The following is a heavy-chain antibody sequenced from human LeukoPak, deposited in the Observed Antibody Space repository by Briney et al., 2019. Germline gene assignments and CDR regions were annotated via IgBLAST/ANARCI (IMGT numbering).Heavy chain of an antibody. Sequence: PSETLSLTCTVSGGSISSYYWSWIRQPPEKGLEWIGYIHYSGSTNYNPSLKSRVTISVDTSKNQFSLKLSSVTAADTAVYYCARGGVLRYFDWLAYWGQGTLVTVSS. J-gene: IGHJ4*02. CDR1: GGSISSYY. D-gene: IGHD3-9*01. CDR3: ARGGVLRYFDWLAY. CDR2: IHYSGST. V-gene: IGHV4-59*12.